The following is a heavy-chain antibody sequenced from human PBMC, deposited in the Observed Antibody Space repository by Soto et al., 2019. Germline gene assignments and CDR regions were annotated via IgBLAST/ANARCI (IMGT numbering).Heavy chain of an antibody. CDR3: AKADASGGNSLLFDY. Sequence: PGGSLRLSCAASGFSFISYAMTWVRQTPEKALEWVSTISGSGGNTYYADSVKGRFTISRDNSKNTVYVQMNSLRAEDTAIYYCAKADASGGNSLLFDYWGQGILVTVSS. V-gene: IGHV3-23*01. J-gene: IGHJ4*02. D-gene: IGHD2-21*02. CDR1: GFSFISYA. CDR2: ISGSGGNT.